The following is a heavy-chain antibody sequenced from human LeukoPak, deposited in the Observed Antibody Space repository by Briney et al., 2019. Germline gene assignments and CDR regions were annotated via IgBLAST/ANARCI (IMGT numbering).Heavy chain of an antibody. CDR3: AGGDLGYCSSTSCYTGARDAFDI. V-gene: IGHV3-30-3*01. CDR1: GFTFSSYA. J-gene: IGHJ3*02. CDR2: ISYDGSNK. D-gene: IGHD2-2*02. Sequence: GRSLRLSCAASGFTFSSYAMHWVRQAPGKGLEWVAVISYDGSNKYYADSVKGRCTISRDNSKNTLYLQMNSLRAEDTAVYYCAGGDLGYCSSTSCYTGARDAFDIWGQGTMVTVSS.